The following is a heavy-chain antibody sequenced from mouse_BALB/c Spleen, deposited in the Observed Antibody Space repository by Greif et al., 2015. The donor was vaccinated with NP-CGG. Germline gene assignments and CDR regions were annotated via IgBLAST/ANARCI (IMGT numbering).Heavy chain of an antibody. Sequence: VKLVESGAELAKPGASVKMSCKASGYTFTSYWMHWVKQRPGQGLEWIGYINPSTGYTEYNQKFKDKATLTADKSSSTAHMQLSSLTSEDSAVYYCARRVYYFDYWGQGTTLTVSS. V-gene: IGHV1-7*01. J-gene: IGHJ2*01. CDR3: ARRVYYFDY. CDR2: INPSTGYT. CDR1: GYTFTSYW.